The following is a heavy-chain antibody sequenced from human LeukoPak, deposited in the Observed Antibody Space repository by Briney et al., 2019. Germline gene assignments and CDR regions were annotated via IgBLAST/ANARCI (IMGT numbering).Heavy chain of an antibody. V-gene: IGHV1-2*02. Sequence: GASVKVSCKASGYTFTGYYMHWVRQAPGQGLEWMGWINPNSGSKNYAQKFQGRVTMTRDTSISTAYMELSRLRSDDTAVYYCARGGRYCSSTSCYGSAVPNWFDPWGQGTLVTVSS. CDR3: ARGGRYCSSTSCYGSAVPNWFDP. CDR2: INPNSGSK. D-gene: IGHD2-2*01. J-gene: IGHJ5*02. CDR1: GYTFTGYY.